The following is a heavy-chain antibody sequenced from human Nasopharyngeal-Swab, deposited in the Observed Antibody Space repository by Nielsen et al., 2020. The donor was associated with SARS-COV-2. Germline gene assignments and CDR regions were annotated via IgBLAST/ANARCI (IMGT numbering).Heavy chain of an antibody. CDR1: GFTFGDYA. D-gene: IGHD1-26*01. CDR3: ARSVGSFYGQGAFDI. CDR2: IRSKTYGGDP. J-gene: IGHJ3*02. V-gene: IGHV3-49*01. Sequence: GGSLRLSCTTSGFTFGDYAMSWFRQAPGKGLEWVGFIRSKTYGGDPEYAASVKGRFTIPSDGAESIAYLQMNSLETEDTGVYYCARSVGSFYGQGAFDIWGQGTMVTVSS.